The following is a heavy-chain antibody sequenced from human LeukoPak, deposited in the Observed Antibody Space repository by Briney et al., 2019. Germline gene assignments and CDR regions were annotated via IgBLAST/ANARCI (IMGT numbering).Heavy chain of an antibody. Sequence: ASVKVSCKASGYTFTSYYMHWVRQAPGQGLEWMGIINPSGGSTSYAQKFQGRVTMTRDMSTSTVYMELSSLRSEDTAVYYCARDPLGYCSGGSCSTVDYWGQGTLVTVSS. CDR1: GYTFTSYY. D-gene: IGHD2-15*01. J-gene: IGHJ4*02. CDR3: ARDPLGYCSGGSCSTVDY. V-gene: IGHV1-46*01. CDR2: INPSGGST.